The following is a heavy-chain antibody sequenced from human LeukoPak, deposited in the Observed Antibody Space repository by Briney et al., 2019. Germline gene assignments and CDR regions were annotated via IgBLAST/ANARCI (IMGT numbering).Heavy chain of an antibody. CDR2: ISAYNGNT. V-gene: IGHV1-18*01. J-gene: IGHJ6*03. D-gene: IGHD2-2*01. CDR1: GYTFTSYG. CDR3: ARNRYCSSTSCSEYYYYMDV. Sequence: ASVKVSCKASGYTFTSYGISWVRQAPGQGLEWMGWISAYNGNTNYAQKLQGRVTMTTDTSTSTAYMELRSLRSDDTAVYYCARNRYCSSTSCSEYYYYMDVWGKGTTVTVSS.